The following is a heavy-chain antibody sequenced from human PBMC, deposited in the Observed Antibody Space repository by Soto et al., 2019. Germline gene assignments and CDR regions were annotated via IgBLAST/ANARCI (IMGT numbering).Heavy chain of an antibody. D-gene: IGHD2-21*02. CDR3: VHSRCGGDCLQSYSSHYSYGMDI. CDR1: GFSLSTGGMG. CDR2: IYWDGDR. Sequence: QITLKESGPTLVKPTQTLTLTCTFSGFSLSTGGMGVGWIRQPPGKALEWLALIYWDGDRRYRPSLMSRLTIAKDTSKNQVVLTMTNMDPVDTSTYYCVHSRCGGDCLQSYSSHYSYGMDIWGQGTTVTVSS. V-gene: IGHV2-5*02. J-gene: IGHJ6*02.